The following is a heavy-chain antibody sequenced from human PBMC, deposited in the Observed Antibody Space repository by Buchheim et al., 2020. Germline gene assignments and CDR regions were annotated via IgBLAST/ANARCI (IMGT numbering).Heavy chain of an antibody. CDR3: AKGRTAFGGVIVIYYFDY. V-gene: IGHV3-23*01. D-gene: IGHD3-16*02. J-gene: IGHJ4*02. CDR1: GFTFSSYA. CDR2: ISGSGGST. Sequence: EVQLLESGGGLVQPGGSLRLSCAASGFTFSSYAMSWVRQAPGKGLEWVSAISGSGGSTYYADSVKGRFTISRDNSKNTLYLQMNSLRAEDTAVYYCAKGRTAFGGVIVIYYFDYWGQGTL.